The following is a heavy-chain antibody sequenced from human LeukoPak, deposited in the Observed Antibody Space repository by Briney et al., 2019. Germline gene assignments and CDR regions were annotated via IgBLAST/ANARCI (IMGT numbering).Heavy chain of an antibody. CDR3: ARAVQGIAVQSLDY. CDR2: INHSGST. J-gene: IGHJ4*02. Sequence: PSETLSLTCAVYGGSFSGYYWNWIRQPPGKGLEWIGEINHSGSTNYNPSLKSRVTISVDTSKNQFSLKLSSVTAAGTAVYYCARAVQGIAVQSLDYWGQGTLVTVSS. D-gene: IGHD6-19*01. CDR1: GGSFSGYY. V-gene: IGHV4-34*01.